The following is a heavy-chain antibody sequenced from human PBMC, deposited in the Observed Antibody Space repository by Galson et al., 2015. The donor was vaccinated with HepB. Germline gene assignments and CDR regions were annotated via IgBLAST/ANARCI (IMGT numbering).Heavy chain of an antibody. D-gene: IGHD2-2*02. CDR2: TSAYNGNT. V-gene: IGHV1-18*04. CDR3: ARDGRFVPAAIWGDYYYGGDV. J-gene: IGHJ6*02. CDR1: GYTFPSAG. Sequence: SVKVSCKASGYTFPSAGISWVRQAPGQGLEWMGWTSAYNGNTNYAQKFEGRVTMTTDTFTSTAYMELRSLISDDTAVYYCARDGRFVPAAIWGDYYYGGDVWGQGTTVTVSS.